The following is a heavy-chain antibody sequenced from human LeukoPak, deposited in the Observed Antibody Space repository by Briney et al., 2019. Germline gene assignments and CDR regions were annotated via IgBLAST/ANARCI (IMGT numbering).Heavy chain of an antibody. J-gene: IGHJ4*02. CDR1: GGSISSYY. D-gene: IGHD2-2*01. V-gene: IGHV4-59*08. CDR2: IYYSGST. Sequence: SETLSLTCTVSGGSISSYYWSWIRQPPGKGLEWIGYIYYSGSTNYNPSLKSRVTISVDTSKNQFSLKLSSVTAADTAVYYCASRGVVVPAALVYWGQGTLVTVSS. CDR3: ASRGVVVPAALVY.